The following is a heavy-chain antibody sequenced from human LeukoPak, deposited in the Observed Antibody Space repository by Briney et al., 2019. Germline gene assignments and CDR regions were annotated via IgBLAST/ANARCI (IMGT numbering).Heavy chain of an antibody. CDR3: ARPDYYDSSGYITPLDY. Sequence: PGGSLRLSCAASGFTFSSYSMNWVRQAPGEGLEWVSSISSSSSYIYYADSVKGRFNISRDNAKNSLYLQMNSLRAEDTAVYYCARPDYYDSSGYITPLDYWGQGTLVTVSS. CDR2: ISSSSSYI. J-gene: IGHJ4*02. V-gene: IGHV3-21*01. CDR1: GFTFSSYS. D-gene: IGHD3-22*01.